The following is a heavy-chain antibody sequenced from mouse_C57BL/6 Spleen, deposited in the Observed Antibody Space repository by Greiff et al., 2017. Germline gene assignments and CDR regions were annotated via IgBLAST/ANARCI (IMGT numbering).Heavy chain of an antibody. CDR1: GFPFSDYY. CDR2: INYDGSST. Sequence: EVQRVESEGGLVQPGSSMKLSCTASGFPFSDYYMAWVRQVPEKGLEWVANINYDGSSTYYLDSLKCRFIISRDNAKNILYLQMSSLKSEDTATYYCARDGNYGKGSAMDHWGQGTSVTVSS. V-gene: IGHV5-16*01. D-gene: IGHD1-1*01. J-gene: IGHJ4*01. CDR3: ARDGNYGKGSAMDH.